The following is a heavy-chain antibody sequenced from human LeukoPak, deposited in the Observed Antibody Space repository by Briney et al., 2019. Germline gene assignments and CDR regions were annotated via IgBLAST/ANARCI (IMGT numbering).Heavy chain of an antibody. D-gene: IGHD2-15*01. V-gene: IGHV4-59*08. CDR1: GGSISTYY. Sequence: SETLSLTCTVSGGSISTYYWSWIRQPPGKGLEWIGYSYYSGSTNYNPSLKSRVTISVDTSKNQLSLKLSSVTAADTAVYYCATLRYCSGGSCFSKYFQHWGQGTLVTVSS. CDR3: ATLRYCSGGSCFSKYFQH. CDR2: SYYSGST. J-gene: IGHJ1*01.